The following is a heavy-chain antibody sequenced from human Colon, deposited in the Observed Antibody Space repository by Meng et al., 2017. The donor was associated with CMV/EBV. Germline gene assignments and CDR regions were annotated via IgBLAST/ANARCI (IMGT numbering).Heavy chain of an antibody. D-gene: IGHD6-13*01. J-gene: IGHJ4*02. CDR2: INPNTGNP. CDR3: ATGSVAVDGKGY. Sequence: SCQASGYTFSRYNLNWVRPAPRHLRGWMGYINPNTGNPTYVQGFTSRFVFSLDTSVSTAYLHISSLQAEDTAVYYCATGSVAVDGKGYWGQGTLVTVSS. CDR1: GYTFSRYN. V-gene: IGHV7-4-1*02.